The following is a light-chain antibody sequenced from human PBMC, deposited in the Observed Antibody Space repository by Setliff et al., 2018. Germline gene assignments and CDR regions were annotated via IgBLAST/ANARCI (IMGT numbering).Light chain of an antibody. Sequence: QSVLTQPPSVSAAPGQKVTISCSGSSSNIANNYVSWYQQLPGTAPKLLIYDNNKRPSGIPDRFSGSKSGTSATLGITGLQTGDEADYYCGTWDGSLSAGLEVFGTGTKVTVL. CDR1: SSNIANNY. V-gene: IGLV1-51*01. CDR3: GTWDGSLSAGLEV. J-gene: IGLJ1*01. CDR2: DNN.